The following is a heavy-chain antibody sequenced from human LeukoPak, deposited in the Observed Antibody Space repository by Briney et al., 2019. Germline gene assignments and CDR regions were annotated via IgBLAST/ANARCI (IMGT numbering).Heavy chain of an antibody. J-gene: IGHJ4*02. CDR1: GFAFSSYS. Sequence: GGSLRLSCAASGFAFSSYSMNWVRQAPGKGLEWVSSISSSSSYIYYADSVKGRFTISRDNAKNSLYLQMNSLRAEDTAVYYCARDSVVGAIPFDYWGQGTLVTVSS. CDR3: ARDSVVGAIPFDY. V-gene: IGHV3-21*01. CDR2: ISSSSSYI. D-gene: IGHD1-26*01.